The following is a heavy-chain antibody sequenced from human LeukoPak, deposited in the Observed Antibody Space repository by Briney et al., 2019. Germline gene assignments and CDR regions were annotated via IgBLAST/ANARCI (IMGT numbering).Heavy chain of an antibody. CDR3: ARADGRWLPGGY. D-gene: IGHD5-24*01. J-gene: IGHJ4*02. Sequence: GGSLRLSCAASGFTLSNYWMSWVRQAPGKGLEWVSAISGSGGSTYYADSVKGRFTISRDNSKNTLYLQMNSLRAEDTAVYYCARADGRWLPGGYWGQGTLVTVSS. V-gene: IGHV3-23*01. CDR2: ISGSGGST. CDR1: GFTLSNYW.